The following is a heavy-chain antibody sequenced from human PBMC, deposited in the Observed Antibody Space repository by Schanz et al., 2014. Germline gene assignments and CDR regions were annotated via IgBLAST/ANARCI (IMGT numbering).Heavy chain of an antibody. Sequence: QVQLVESGGGVVQPGRSLRLSCATSGFTFSSYGMHWVRQAPGKGLEWVAVIWFDGNNKYYADSVKGRFTISRDNSKNTLYLQMNRLRAEDTAVYYCANRGHLRGWFDSWGQGILVTVSS. CDR2: IWFDGNNK. V-gene: IGHV3-33*06. D-gene: IGHD3-10*01. CDR1: GFTFSSYG. J-gene: IGHJ5*01. CDR3: ANRGHLRGWFDS.